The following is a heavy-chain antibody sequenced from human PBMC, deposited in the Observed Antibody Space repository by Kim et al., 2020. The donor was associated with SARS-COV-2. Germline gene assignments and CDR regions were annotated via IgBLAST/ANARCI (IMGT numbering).Heavy chain of an antibody. Sequence: VGSLRLSCAASGFTFSTYGMNWVRQAQGKGLGWVSRINSDGISTSYADSVKGRFTISRDNAKKPLYLQRNSLRAEDKAVYYCARGYSSWNLDYWAQGTLV. CDR1: GFTFSTYG. V-gene: IGHV3-74*01. CDR2: INSDGIST. D-gene: IGHD6-13*01. CDR3: ARGYSSWNLDY. J-gene: IGHJ4*02.